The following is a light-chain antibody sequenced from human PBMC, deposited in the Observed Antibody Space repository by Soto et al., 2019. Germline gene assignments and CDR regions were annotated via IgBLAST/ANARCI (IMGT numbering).Light chain of an antibody. CDR2: RNN. V-gene: IGLV1-47*01. CDR3: ASWDDTLDVV. CDR1: SSKIGSSY. Sequence: QSVLTQPPSASGTPGQTVTISCSGSSSKIGSSYVFWYQQLPGTAPKLLIYRNNQRPSGVPDRFSGSKSGISASLAISGLRSVDEADYYCASWDDTLDVVFGGGTKLTVL. J-gene: IGLJ2*01.